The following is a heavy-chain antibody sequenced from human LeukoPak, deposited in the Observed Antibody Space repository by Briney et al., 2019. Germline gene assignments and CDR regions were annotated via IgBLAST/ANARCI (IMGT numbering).Heavy chain of an antibody. CDR3: ARSAGGTVDY. D-gene: IGHD6-13*01. CDR1: GDSVSSNNDA. V-gene: IGHV6-1*01. CDR2: TYYRSKWYN. J-gene: IGHJ4*02. Sequence: SQTLSLTFSISGDSVSSNNDAWNWIRPSPSRGLEWLGRTYYRSKWYNDYAVSVKGRITINPDTSRNQFSLHLNSVTPEDSAVYYCARSAGGTVDYWGQGALVTVSS.